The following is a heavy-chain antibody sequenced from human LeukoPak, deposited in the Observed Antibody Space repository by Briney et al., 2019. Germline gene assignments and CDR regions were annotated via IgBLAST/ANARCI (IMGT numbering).Heavy chain of an antibody. J-gene: IGHJ5*02. V-gene: IGHV3-73*01. Sequence: RXXSXKGXXXXXRIRXXXKXYATAYAPSVKGMFTISRDDSKNTAYLQMNSLKTEDTAVYYCTRLSPGYCSGGSCYSFWFDPWGQGTLVTVSS. D-gene: IGHD2-15*01. CDR2: IRXXXKXYAT. CDR3: TRLSPGYCSGGSCYSFWFDP.